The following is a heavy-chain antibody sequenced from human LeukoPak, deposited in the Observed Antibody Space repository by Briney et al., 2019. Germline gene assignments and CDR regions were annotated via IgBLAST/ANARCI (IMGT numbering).Heavy chain of an antibody. J-gene: IGHJ4*02. D-gene: IGHD3-3*01. CDR3: ARGALGGVVIEDYFDY. CDR1: GGSISSSSYY. Sequence: PSETLSLTCTVSGGSISSSSYYWGWIRQPPGKGLEWIGSIYYSGSTYYNPSLKSRVTISVDTSKNQFSLKLSSVTAADTAVYYCARGALGGVVIEDYFDYWGQGTLVTVSS. CDR2: IYYSGST. V-gene: IGHV4-39*01.